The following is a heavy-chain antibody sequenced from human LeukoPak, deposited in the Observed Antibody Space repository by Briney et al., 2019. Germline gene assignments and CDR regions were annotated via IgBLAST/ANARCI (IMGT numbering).Heavy chain of an antibody. J-gene: IGHJ4*02. CDR2: INHSGST. CDR1: GGSFSGYY. D-gene: IGHD6-19*01. CDR3: ARGGWLVLNYFDY. V-gene: IGHV4-34*01. Sequence: SETLSLTCAVYGGSFSGYYWSWIRQPPGKGLEGIGEINHSGSTNYNPSLKSRVTISVDTSKNQFSLKLSSVTAADTAVYYCARGGWLVLNYFDYWGQGTLVTVSS.